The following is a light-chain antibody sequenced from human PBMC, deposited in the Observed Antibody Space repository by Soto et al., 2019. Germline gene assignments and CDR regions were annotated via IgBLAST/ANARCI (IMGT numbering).Light chain of an antibody. CDR3: QQYGFSFRA. CDR2: GAS. CDR1: QSVSSTY. J-gene: IGKJ1*01. Sequence: EILLTQSPGTLSLSPGERATLSCRASQSVSSTYLSWYQLKPGQAPRLLIYGASTRATGIPDRFSGGGSGTDFTLTISRLEPEDFAVYYCQQYGFSFRAFGQGTKV. V-gene: IGKV3-20*01.